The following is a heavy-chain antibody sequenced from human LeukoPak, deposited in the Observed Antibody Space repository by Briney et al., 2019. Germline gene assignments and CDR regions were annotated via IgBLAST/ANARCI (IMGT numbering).Heavy chain of an antibody. CDR2: IIPIFGTA. Sequence: ASVKVSCKASGYTFTSYYMHWVRQAPGQGLEWMGGIIPIFGTANYAQKFQGRVTITTNESTSTAYMELSSLRSEDTAVYYCARSYYYDSSGYYLEYYFDYWGQGTLVTVSS. D-gene: IGHD3-22*01. V-gene: IGHV1-69*05. J-gene: IGHJ4*02. CDR1: GYTFTSYY. CDR3: ARSYYYDSSGYYLEYYFDY.